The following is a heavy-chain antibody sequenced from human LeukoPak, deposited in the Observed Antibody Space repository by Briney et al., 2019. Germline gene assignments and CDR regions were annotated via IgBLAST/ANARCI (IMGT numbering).Heavy chain of an antibody. Sequence: GGSLRLSCAASGFTFSSYAMSWVRQAPGKGLEWVSAISGSGGSTYYADSVKGRFTISRDNSKNTLYLQMNSLRAEDTAVYYCAKDGTMTTVTTSGYWGQGTLVAVS. V-gene: IGHV3-23*01. J-gene: IGHJ4*02. CDR3: AKDGTMTTVTTSGY. CDR1: GFTFSSYA. D-gene: IGHD4-17*01. CDR2: ISGSGGST.